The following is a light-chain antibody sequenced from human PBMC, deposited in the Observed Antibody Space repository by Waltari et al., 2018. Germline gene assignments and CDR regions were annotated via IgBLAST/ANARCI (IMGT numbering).Light chain of an antibody. J-gene: IGKJ4*01. CDR1: QSPVHSDGTTY. V-gene: IGKV2-30*02. CDR3: RQGSHWPRT. CDR2: KVS. Sequence: DVVLTQSPLSLSVTLGQPASISCWSSQSPVHSDGTTYLSWFHQRTGQSPRRLIYKVSNRDCGVPERFSGSGSGTDFTLKISRVEAEDVGVFCCRQGSHWPRTFGGGTKVEIK.